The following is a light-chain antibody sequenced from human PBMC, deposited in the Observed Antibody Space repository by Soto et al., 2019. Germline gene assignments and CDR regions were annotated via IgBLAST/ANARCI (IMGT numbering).Light chain of an antibody. J-gene: IGKJ5*01. V-gene: IGKV1-33*01. Sequence: DIQMTQSPSSLSASVGDRVTITCQARQDISSHLNWYQQKPGTAPKLLIYDVSNLERGVPSRFSGSGSGTDFTVTISSLQAEDIATYYCQQYDNLPLTFGQGTRLEIK. CDR3: QQYDNLPLT. CDR1: QDISSH. CDR2: DVS.